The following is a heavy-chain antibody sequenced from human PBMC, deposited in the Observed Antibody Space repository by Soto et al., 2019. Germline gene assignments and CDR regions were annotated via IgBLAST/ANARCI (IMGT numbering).Heavy chain of an antibody. J-gene: IGHJ4*02. CDR3: ARNGRDLDSGYDSGY. CDR2: ISAYNGNT. V-gene: IGHV1-18*01. CDR1: GYTFTSYG. D-gene: IGHD5-12*01. Sequence: GASVKVSCKASGYTFTSYGISWVRQAPGQGLEWMGWISAYNGNTNYAQKLQGRVTMTTDTSTSTAYMELRSLRSDDTAVYCCARNGRDLDSGYDSGYWGQGTLVTVSS.